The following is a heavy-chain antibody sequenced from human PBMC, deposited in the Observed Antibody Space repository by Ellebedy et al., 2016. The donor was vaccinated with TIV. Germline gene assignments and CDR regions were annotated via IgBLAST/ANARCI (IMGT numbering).Heavy chain of an antibody. CDR1: GFTFTSYS. J-gene: IGHJ3*01. Sequence: GESLKISCAASGFTFTSYSMNWVRQAPGKGLEWVSSISSTGYYIYYADSLKGRFTISRDNSKDTLYLQMNSLRAEDTAIYYCARDPVGVGPAFDVWGQGTMVTVSS. CDR2: ISSTGYYI. D-gene: IGHD4-23*01. V-gene: IGHV3-21*04. CDR3: ARDPVGVGPAFDV.